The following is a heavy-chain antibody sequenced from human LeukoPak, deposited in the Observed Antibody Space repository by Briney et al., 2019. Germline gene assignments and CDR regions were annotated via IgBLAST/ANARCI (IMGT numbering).Heavy chain of an antibody. J-gene: IGHJ5*02. D-gene: IGHD6-19*01. CDR3: ARDTRVGIAVAGTYRWFDP. V-gene: IGHV4-59*01. CDR2: IYYSGST. Sequence: SETLSLTCTVSGGSISSYYWSWIRQPPGKGLEWIRYIYYSGSTNYNPSLKSRVTISVDTSKNQFSLKLSSVTAADTAVYYCARDTRVGIAVAGTYRWFDPWGQGTLVTVSS. CDR1: GGSISSYY.